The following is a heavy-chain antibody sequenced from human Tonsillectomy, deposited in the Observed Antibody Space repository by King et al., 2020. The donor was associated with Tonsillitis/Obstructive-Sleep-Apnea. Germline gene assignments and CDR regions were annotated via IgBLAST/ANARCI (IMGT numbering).Heavy chain of an antibody. V-gene: IGHV3-48*03. CDR2: ISSSGSTI. Sequence: VQLVESGGGLVQPGGSLRLSCAASGFTFSSYEMNWVRQAPGKGLEWVSYISSSGSTIYYADSVKGRFTISRDNAKNSLYLQMNSLRAEDTAVYYCAGAYSGSYYDYFDYWGQGTLVTVSS. D-gene: IGHD1-26*01. J-gene: IGHJ4*02. CDR1: GFTFSSYE. CDR3: AGAYSGSYYDYFDY.